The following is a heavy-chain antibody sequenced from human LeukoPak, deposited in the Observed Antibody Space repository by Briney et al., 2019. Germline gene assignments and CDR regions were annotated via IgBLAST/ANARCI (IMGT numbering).Heavy chain of an antibody. Sequence: PSETLSLTCTVSGGSISPYYWNWIRQPPGKGLEWIGYIYYSGSTYYNPSLKSRVTISVDTSKNQFSLKLSSVTAADTAVYYCARDNGGPTYYDILTGETLLRSPNPLNYWGQGTLVTVSS. CDR3: ARDNGGPTYYDILTGETLLRSPNPLNY. D-gene: IGHD3-9*01. CDR2: IYYSGST. CDR1: GGSISPYY. J-gene: IGHJ4*02. V-gene: IGHV4-59*01.